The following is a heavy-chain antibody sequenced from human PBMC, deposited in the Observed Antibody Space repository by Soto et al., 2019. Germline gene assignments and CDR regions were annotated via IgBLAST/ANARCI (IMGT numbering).Heavy chain of an antibody. V-gene: IGHV2-5*02. Sequence: SGPTLVKPTQTLTLTCTFSGFSLSTTGVGVAWIRQPPGKALEWLALIYWDDDKRFSPSLKTRLTITKGTSENQVVLTLTNMDPVDTATYYCAHHMITVAEGRDVLDIWGQGTRVTVSS. J-gene: IGHJ3*02. CDR3: AHHMITVAEGRDVLDI. D-gene: IGHD6-19*01. CDR2: IYWDDDK. CDR1: GFSLSTTGVG.